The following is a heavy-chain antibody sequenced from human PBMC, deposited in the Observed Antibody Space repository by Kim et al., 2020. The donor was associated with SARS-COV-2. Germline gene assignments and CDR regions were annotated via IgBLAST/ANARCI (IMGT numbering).Heavy chain of an antibody. V-gene: IGHV3-33*01. J-gene: IGHJ6*02. D-gene: IGHD6-19*01. CDR2: IWYDGSNK. Sequence: GGSLRLSCAASGFTFSSYGMHWVRQAPGKGLEWVAVIWYDGSNKYYADSVKGRFTISRDNSKNTLYLQMNSLRAEDTAVYYCARDPSEAVYSSGWYYYYGMDVWGQGTTVTVPS. CDR1: GFTFSSYG. CDR3: ARDPSEAVYSSGWYYYYGMDV.